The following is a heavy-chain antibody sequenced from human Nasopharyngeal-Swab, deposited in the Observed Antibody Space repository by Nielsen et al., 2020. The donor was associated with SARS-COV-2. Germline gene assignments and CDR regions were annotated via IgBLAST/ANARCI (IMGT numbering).Heavy chain of an antibody. Sequence: ASVKVSCKASGYTFTSFGISWVRQAPGQGLEWMGWISSYNGDTHYVHSLQGRIAMTTDTSTSTAYLELRSLRSDDTAMYYCATAYGSVSSPEYWGQGTLVTVS. V-gene: IGHV1-18*01. D-gene: IGHD3-10*01. CDR1: GYTFTSFG. CDR2: ISSYNGDT. J-gene: IGHJ4*02. CDR3: ATAYGSVSSPEY.